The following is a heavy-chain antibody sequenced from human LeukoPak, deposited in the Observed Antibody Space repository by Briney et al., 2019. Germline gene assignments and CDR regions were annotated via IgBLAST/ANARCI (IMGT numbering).Heavy chain of an antibody. J-gene: IGHJ6*03. CDR1: GFTLSTYA. CDR2: TSSSDAGT. D-gene: IGHD3-16*02. V-gene: IGHV3-23*01. CDR3: ARQQVIDFYYYYMDV. Sequence: GGSLRLSCAASGFTLSTYAMSWVRQTPGKGLEWVAATSSSDAGTYHADSVRGRFTISRDNVKNSLYLQMNSLRAEDTALYYCARQQVIDFYYYYMDVWGKGTTVTVSS.